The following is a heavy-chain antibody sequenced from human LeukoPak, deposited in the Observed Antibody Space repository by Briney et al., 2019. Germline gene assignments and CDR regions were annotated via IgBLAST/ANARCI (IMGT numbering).Heavy chain of an antibody. CDR3: ARVIYSSGYHFDY. V-gene: IGHV4-34*01. CDR2: INHSGST. CDR1: GVSFSGYY. Sequence: PSETLSLTCAVYGVSFSGYYWSWIRQPPGKGLEWIGEINHSGSTNYNPSLKSRATISVDTSKNQFSLKLSSVTAADTAGYYCARVIYSSGYHFDYWGQGTLVTVSS. J-gene: IGHJ4*02. D-gene: IGHD3-22*01.